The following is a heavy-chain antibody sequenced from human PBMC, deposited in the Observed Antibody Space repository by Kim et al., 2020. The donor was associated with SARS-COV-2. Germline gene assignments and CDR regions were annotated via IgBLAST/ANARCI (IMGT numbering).Heavy chain of an antibody. J-gene: IGHJ3*02. D-gene: IGHD6-19*01. CDR2: IWYDGSNK. CDR1: GFTFSSYA. CDR3: AKGGIAVAGISAFDI. V-gene: IGHV3-33*06. Sequence: GGSLRLSCAASGFTFSSYAMHWVRQAPGKGLEWVAVIWYDGSNKYYADSVKGRFTISRDNSKNTLYLQMNSLRAEDTAVYYCAKGGIAVAGISAFDIWGQGTMVTVSS.